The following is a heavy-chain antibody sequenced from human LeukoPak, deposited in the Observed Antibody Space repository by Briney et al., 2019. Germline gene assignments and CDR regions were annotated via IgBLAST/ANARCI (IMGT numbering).Heavy chain of an antibody. CDR1: GFTFSSYG. Sequence: GGSLRLSCAASGFTFSSYGVHWVRQAPGKGLEWVAVISYDGSNKYYADSVKGRFTISRDNSKNTLYLQMNSLRAEDTAVYYCAKEGPYSGYDFDAFDIWGQGTMVTVSS. V-gene: IGHV3-30*18. D-gene: IGHD5-12*01. CDR3: AKEGPYSGYDFDAFDI. J-gene: IGHJ3*02. CDR2: ISYDGSNK.